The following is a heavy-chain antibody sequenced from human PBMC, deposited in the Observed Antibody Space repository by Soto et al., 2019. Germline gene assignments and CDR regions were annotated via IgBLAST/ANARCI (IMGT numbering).Heavy chain of an antibody. CDR1: GYTFTSYD. CDR3: ARGNIVVVPAAFSREYYYYMDV. Sequence: GASVKVSCKASGYTFTSYDINWVRQATGQGLEWMGWMNPNSGNTGYAQKFQGRVTMTRNTSISTAYMELSSLRSEDTAVYYCARGNIVVVPAAFSREYYYYMDVWGKGTTVTVSS. V-gene: IGHV1-8*01. J-gene: IGHJ6*03. D-gene: IGHD2-2*01. CDR2: MNPNSGNT.